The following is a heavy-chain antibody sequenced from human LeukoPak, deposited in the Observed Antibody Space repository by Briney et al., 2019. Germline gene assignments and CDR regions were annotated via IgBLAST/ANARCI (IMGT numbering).Heavy chain of an antibody. Sequence: SETLSLTCTVSGGSISSGGYYWNWIRQHPGKGLEWIGYIYYSGSTNYNPSLKSRVTISVDTSKNQFSLKLSSVTAADTAVYYCAGGYSNSQYFDYWGQGTLVTVSS. J-gene: IGHJ4*02. D-gene: IGHD4-11*01. CDR3: AGGYSNSQYFDY. CDR1: GGSISSGGYY. V-gene: IGHV4-61*08. CDR2: IYYSGST.